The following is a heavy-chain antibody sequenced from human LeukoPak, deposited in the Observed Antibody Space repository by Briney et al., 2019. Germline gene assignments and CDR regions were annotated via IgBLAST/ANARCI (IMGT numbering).Heavy chain of an antibody. D-gene: IGHD6-13*01. CDR2: IYNSGST. J-gene: IGHJ5*02. Sequence: PSETLSLTCTVSGSSISIYYWSWLRQPPGKGLEWIGYIYNSGSTNYNPSLKSRVTISVDTSKNQFSLKLSSVTAADTAVYYCARAREGIAAAVQNGWFDPWGQGTLVTVSS. V-gene: IGHV4-59*01. CDR3: ARAREGIAAAVQNGWFDP. CDR1: GSSISIYY.